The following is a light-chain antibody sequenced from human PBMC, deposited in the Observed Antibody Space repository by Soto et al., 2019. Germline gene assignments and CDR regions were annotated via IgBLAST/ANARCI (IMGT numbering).Light chain of an antibody. CDR2: EGS. Sequence: SVSGSPGQSITISCTGTSSDVGGYNLVSWYRQHPGKAPKLMIYEGSQRPSGVSNRFSGSKSGNTASLTISGLQAEDEADYYCYSYAGRNLYVFGTGTKVTVL. J-gene: IGLJ1*01. CDR3: YSYAGRNLYV. V-gene: IGLV2-23*01. CDR1: SSDVGGYNL.